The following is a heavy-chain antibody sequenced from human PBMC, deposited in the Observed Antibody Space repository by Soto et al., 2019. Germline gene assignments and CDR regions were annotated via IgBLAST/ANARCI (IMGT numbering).Heavy chain of an antibody. CDR2: IYYTWIT. Sequence: PSGTLCLTCSVSCGSMINYDWIWFRQPPGKRLDWIGYIYYTWITNYNPSLKSRVTMAIDTSRNQLSLKLTSVTAADTAVYYCARGYSPALGAPWARVNWFDPWGQGTLVTVSS. V-gene: IGHV4-59*01. CDR1: CGSMINYD. CDR3: ARGYSPALGAPWARVNWFDP. D-gene: IGHD1-26*01. J-gene: IGHJ5*02.